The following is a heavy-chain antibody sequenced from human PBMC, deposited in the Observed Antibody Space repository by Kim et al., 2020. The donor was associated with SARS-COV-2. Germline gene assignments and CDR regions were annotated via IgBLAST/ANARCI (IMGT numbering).Heavy chain of an antibody. CDR2: ICSGGST. V-gene: IGHV3-66*01. D-gene: IGHD3-3*01. J-gene: IGHJ3*02. CDR3: SRGVDAFDI. CDR1: GFTVSSNY. Sequence: GGSLRLSCAASGFTVSSNYMSWVRQAPGKGLEWVSDICSGGSTFYADSVVDRCTISRGNTKNKPYLLMNSLGAEEAAAVYCSRGVDAFDIWGHRSIVIDS.